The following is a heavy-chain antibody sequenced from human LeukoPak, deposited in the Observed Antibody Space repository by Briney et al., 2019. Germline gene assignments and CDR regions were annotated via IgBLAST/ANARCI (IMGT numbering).Heavy chain of an antibody. V-gene: IGHV4-30-2*01. Sequence: PSETLSLTCAVSGGSISSGGYSWNCLRQPPGKGLECIVFIYHNGNTYYNPSLKSRVTISMDRSKNQFSLKLTSVTAADTAVYYCARDYGEYYFDYWGQGTLVTVSS. CDR3: ARDYGEYYFDY. J-gene: IGHJ4*02. CDR2: IYHNGNT. CDR1: GGSISSGGYS. D-gene: IGHD4-17*01.